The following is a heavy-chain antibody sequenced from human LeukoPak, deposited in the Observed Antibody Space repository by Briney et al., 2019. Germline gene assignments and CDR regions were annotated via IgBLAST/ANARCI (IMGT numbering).Heavy chain of an antibody. CDR3: AAAPLSSSWQYGMDV. J-gene: IGHJ6*02. Sequence: SVKVSCKASGSTFSSYAISWVRQAPGQGLEWMGGIIPIFGTANYAQKFQERVTITRDMSTSTAYMELSSLRSEDTAVYYCAAAPLSSSWQYGMDVWGQGTTVTVSS. D-gene: IGHD6-13*01. CDR1: GSTFSSYA. V-gene: IGHV1-69*05. CDR2: IIPIFGTA.